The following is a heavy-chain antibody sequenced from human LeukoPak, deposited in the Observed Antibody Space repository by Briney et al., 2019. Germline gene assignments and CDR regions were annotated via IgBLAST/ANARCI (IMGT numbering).Heavy chain of an antibody. D-gene: IGHD3-22*01. CDR2: ISSTSSTI. Sequence: PGGSLRLSCAASGFTFRSYSMHCVRQAPGRGLEWVSYISSTSSTIYYADSVKGRFTISRDNAKNSLCLQMNSLRDEDTAVYYCARAAPYYYDSSGYSAFDSWGQGTMVTVSA. CDR1: GFTFRSYS. J-gene: IGHJ3*02. CDR3: ARAAPYYYDSSGYSAFDS. V-gene: IGHV3-48*02.